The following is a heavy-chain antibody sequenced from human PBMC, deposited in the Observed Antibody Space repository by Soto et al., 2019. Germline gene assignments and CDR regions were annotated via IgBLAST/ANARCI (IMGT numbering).Heavy chain of an antibody. V-gene: IGHV6-1*01. J-gene: IGHJ5*02. Sequence: SQTLSLTCAISGDSVSSNSPTWNWIRQSPSRGLEWLGRTYYRSKWYNDYAVSVKSRITINPDTSKNQFSLQLNSVTPEDTAVYYCAREDSSSYYYWFDPWGQGTLVTVSS. D-gene: IGHD6-13*01. CDR2: TYYRSKWYN. CDR1: GDSVSSNSPT. CDR3: AREDSSSYYYWFDP.